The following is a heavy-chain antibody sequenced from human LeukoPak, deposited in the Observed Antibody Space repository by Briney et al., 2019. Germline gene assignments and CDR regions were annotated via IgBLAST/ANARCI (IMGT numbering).Heavy chain of an antibody. Sequence: PSETLSLTCAVYGGSFSGYYWSWIRKPPGKGLEWIGEINHSGSTNYNPSLKSRVTISVDTSKNQFSLKLSSVTAADTAVYYCATGQQLAPHYYYYGMDVWGQGTTVTVSS. CDR1: GGSFSGYY. CDR2: INHSGST. CDR3: ATGQQLAPHYYYYGMDV. J-gene: IGHJ6*02. V-gene: IGHV4-34*01. D-gene: IGHD6-13*01.